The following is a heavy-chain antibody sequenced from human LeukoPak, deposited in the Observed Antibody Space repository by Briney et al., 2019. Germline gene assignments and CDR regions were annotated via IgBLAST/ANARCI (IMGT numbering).Heavy chain of an antibody. J-gene: IGHJ5*02. Sequence: SQTLSLTCTVSGGSISSGVSYWTWIRQHPGKGLEWIGYIYYSGSTYYNPSLKSRVTISVDTSKKQFSLNLSSVAAADTAVYYCARGHCSTTSCYTDWFDPWGQGTMVTASS. CDR2: IYYSGST. CDR3: ARGHCSTTSCYTDWFDP. V-gene: IGHV4-31*03. D-gene: IGHD2-2*01. CDR1: GGSISSGVSY.